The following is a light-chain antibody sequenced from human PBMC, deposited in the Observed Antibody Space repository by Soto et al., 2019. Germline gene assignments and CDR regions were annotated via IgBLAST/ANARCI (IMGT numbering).Light chain of an antibody. CDR3: QQYNNWPFT. V-gene: IGKV3-15*01. Sequence: EIVMTQSPATLSVSPGERATLSCRASQSVNSNLAWYQLKPGKAPRLLISGASTRAAGVPARFSGSGSGTDFTLTISSLHSEDFAVYYCQQYNNWPFTFGPGTKVDIK. CDR2: GAS. CDR1: QSVNSN. J-gene: IGKJ3*01.